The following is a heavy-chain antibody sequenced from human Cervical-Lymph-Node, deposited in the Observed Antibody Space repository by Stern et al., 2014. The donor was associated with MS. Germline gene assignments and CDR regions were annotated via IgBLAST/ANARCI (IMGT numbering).Heavy chain of an antibody. CDR1: GFAFGGYG. D-gene: IGHD2-15*01. CDR2: ISYDGRHK. V-gene: IGHV3-30*03. Sequence: VQLVESGGGVVQPWRSLRLSCAASGFAFGGYGMHWVCQTPGKGLEWLTVISYDGRHKYCEGSVRGPLPISMDYSKKTLVLQMYSLRAEDTAVYYCVRGLRGSYSLDYWGQGTRVTVSS. J-gene: IGHJ4*02. CDR3: VRGLRGSYSLDY.